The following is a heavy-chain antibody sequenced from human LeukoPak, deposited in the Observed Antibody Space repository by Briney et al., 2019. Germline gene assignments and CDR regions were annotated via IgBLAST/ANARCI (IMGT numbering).Heavy chain of an antibody. Sequence: GGSLRLSCAASGFTFSGSAMHWVRQASGKGLERVGRIRDKVNSYATAYAASVKGRFTISRDDSKNTAYLQMNSLKAEDTAVYYCTRRAMGKGGLDYWGQGTLVTVSS. V-gene: IGHV3-73*01. CDR2: IRDKVNSYAT. D-gene: IGHD5-18*01. J-gene: IGHJ4*02. CDR1: GFTFSGSA. CDR3: TRRAMGKGGLDY.